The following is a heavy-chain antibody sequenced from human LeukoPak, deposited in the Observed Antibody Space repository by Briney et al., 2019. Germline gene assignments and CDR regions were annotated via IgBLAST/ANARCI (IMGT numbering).Heavy chain of an antibody. Sequence: GESLKISCKGSGYSFTDYWIGWVRQMSGKGLEWMGIIYPGDSDIRYSPSFKGQVTISADKSITTAYLEWSSLQASDTAMYYCARHGRYSSSPSGWSDYWGQGTMVTVSS. J-gene: IGHJ4*02. D-gene: IGHD6-6*01. CDR3: ARHGRYSSSPSGWSDY. CDR2: IYPGDSDI. CDR1: GYSFTDYW. V-gene: IGHV5-51*01.